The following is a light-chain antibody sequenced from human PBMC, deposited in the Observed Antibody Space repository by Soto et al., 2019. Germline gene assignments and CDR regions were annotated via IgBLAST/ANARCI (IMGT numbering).Light chain of an antibody. CDR3: HLYKSYPWT. Sequence: DIQMSQSPSTLSASVGDRVTITCRASQNINTWLAWYQQKPGKAPNVLIYKASSLESGAPSRFIGNGCGTDFPLTISSLQPDGFAIYYWHLYKSYPWTFGKGTKVDIK. CDR2: KAS. CDR1: QNINTW. V-gene: IGKV1-5*03. J-gene: IGKJ1*01.